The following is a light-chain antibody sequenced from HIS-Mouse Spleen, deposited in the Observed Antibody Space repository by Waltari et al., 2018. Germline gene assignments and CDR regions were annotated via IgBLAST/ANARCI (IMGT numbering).Light chain of an antibody. CDR3: SSYTSSSTLV. Sequence: QSALTQPASVSGSPGQSITISCTGTSSDVGGYNYVPWYQQHPGKAPNLMIYDVINRPSGVSNRFSGSKSGNTASLTISGLQAEDEADYYCSSYTSSSTLVFGGGTKLTVL. CDR2: DVI. V-gene: IGLV2-14*03. J-gene: IGLJ2*01. CDR1: SSDVGGYNY.